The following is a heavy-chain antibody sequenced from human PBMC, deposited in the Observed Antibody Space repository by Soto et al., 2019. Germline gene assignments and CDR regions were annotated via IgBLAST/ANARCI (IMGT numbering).Heavy chain of an antibody. CDR1: GFTFSSYS. D-gene: IGHD3-22*01. CDR2: ISSSSSTI. J-gene: IGHJ4*02. V-gene: IGHV3-48*01. Sequence: EVQLVESGGGLVQPGGSLRLSCAASGFTFSSYSMNWVRQAPGKGLEWVSYISSSSSTIYYADSVKGRFTISRDNAKNXLYLQMNSLRAEDTAVYYCARGYYDSSGYYWVFDYWGQGTLVTVSS. CDR3: ARGYYDSSGYYWVFDY.